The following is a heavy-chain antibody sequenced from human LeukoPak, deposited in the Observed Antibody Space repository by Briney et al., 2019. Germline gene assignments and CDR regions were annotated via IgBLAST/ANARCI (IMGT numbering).Heavy chain of an antibody. CDR2: IDPSDSYT. CDR1: GXSFTTYC. J-gene: IGHJ4*02. V-gene: IGHV5-10-1*01. CDR3: ARQDF. Sequence: GESLRISFKVSGXSFTTYCISWVRRMPGKGLEWMGRIDPSDSYTDYAPSFQGHVTISADRSLSTAYLQWYSLKASDTAMYYCARQDFWGQGTLVTVSS.